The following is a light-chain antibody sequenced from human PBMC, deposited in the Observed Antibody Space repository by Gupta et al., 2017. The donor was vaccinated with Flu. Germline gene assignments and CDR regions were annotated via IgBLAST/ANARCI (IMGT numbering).Light chain of an antibody. CDR3: QQYYNTPLT. CDR2: WAS. Sequence: DIVMTQSADSLAVSLGERATINCKSSQSVLYSSDNKNYLAWYQQKPGQPPNLLIYWASARESGVPDPFSCSGPATDFTRTISSLQAEDVAVYFCQQYYNTPLTFGGGTKVEIK. V-gene: IGKV4-1*01. CDR1: QSVLYSSDNKNY. J-gene: IGKJ4*01.